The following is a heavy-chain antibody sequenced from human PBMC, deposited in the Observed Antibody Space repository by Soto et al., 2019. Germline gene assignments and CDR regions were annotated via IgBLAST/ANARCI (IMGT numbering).Heavy chain of an antibody. CDR3: GGGSRLFGVVVYQHYDMDV. D-gene: IGHD3-3*01. V-gene: IGHV1-18*01. CDR2: ISGYNGNT. Sequence: QVQLVQSGTEVKKPGASVKVSCKASGYTFSSYGISWVRQAPGQGLEWMGWISGYNGNTKYAQKLQGRVTMTTAISTSTAYVELRSVRSAETAEYACGGGSRLFGVVVYQHYDMDVWGQGTTVTVSS. CDR1: GYTFSSYG. J-gene: IGHJ6*02.